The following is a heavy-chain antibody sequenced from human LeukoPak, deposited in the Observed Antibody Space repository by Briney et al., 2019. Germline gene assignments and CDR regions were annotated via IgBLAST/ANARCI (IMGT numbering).Heavy chain of an antibody. D-gene: IGHD2-2*01. CDR1: GGSISSGDYY. CDR3: ARDTDPAAIGYFQH. J-gene: IGHJ1*01. Sequence: SETLSLTCTVSGGSISSGDYYWSWIRQPPGKGLEWIGYIYYSGSTNYNPSLKSRVTISVDTSKNQFSLKLSSVTAADTAVYYCARDTDPAAIGYFQHWGQGTLVTVSS. V-gene: IGHV4-61*08. CDR2: IYYSGST.